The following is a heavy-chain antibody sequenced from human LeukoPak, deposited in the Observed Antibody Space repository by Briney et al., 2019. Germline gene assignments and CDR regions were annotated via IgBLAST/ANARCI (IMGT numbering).Heavy chain of an antibody. Sequence: PSETLSPTCTVYGGSFSGYYWSWIRQPPGRGLEWIGEINHSGSINYNPSLKSRVTISVDTSKNQFSLNLSYVTAADTAVYYCARRLRTAAGPDDAFDIWGQGTMVTVS. V-gene: IGHV4-34*01. J-gene: IGHJ3*02. CDR1: GGSFSGYY. D-gene: IGHD6-13*01. CDR3: ARRLRTAAGPDDAFDI. CDR2: INHSGSI.